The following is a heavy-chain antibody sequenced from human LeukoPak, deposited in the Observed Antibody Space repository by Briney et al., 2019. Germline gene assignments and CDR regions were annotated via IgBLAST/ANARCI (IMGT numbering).Heavy chain of an antibody. CDR1: GFTFSSYE. CDR2: ISSSGYTI. D-gene: IGHD3-10*01. V-gene: IGHV3-48*03. J-gene: IGHJ4*02. Sequence: GGSLRLSCAASGFTFSSYEMNWVRQAPGKGLEWVSYISSSGYTIYYADSVKGRFTISRDNAKNTLYLQMNSLRAEDTAVYYCARDRYDSGSYLFDYWGQGTLVTVSS. CDR3: ARDRYDSGSYLFDY.